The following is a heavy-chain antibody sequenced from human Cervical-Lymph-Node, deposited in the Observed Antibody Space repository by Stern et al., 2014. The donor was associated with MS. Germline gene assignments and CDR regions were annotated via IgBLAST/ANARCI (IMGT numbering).Heavy chain of an antibody. J-gene: IGHJ4*02. V-gene: IGHV4-59*01. CDR2: NYYNGNT. Sequence: QVQLEESGPGLVKPSETLPLTCLISGGPISTYYWSWVRQPPGKGLERIGYNYYNGNTNYSPTLNSRVAMSEDTSKNQFSLKLASVTAADTAVYYCARDDGYSGYDSWGQGTLVTVSS. D-gene: IGHD5-12*01. CDR3: ARDDGYSGYDS. CDR1: GGPISTYY.